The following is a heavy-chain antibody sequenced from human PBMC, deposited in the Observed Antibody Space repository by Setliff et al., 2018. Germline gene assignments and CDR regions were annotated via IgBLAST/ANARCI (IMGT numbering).Heavy chain of an antibody. Sequence: ASMKVSCKASGYTLSKYYMHWVRQAPGQGLEWMGIINPSGGLTKYAQKFQGRVTMTSDTSTNTVYLEVSSLRSEDTAVYFCARDRFYNSWSGTSITAPHDAFDIWGQGTMVTVSS. CDR2: INPSGGLT. D-gene: IGHD3-3*01. V-gene: IGHV1-46*03. CDR3: ARDRFYNSWSGTSITAPHDAFDI. J-gene: IGHJ3*02. CDR1: GYTLSKYY.